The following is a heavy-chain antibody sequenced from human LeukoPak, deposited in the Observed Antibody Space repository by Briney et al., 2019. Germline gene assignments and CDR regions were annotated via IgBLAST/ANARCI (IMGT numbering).Heavy chain of an antibody. D-gene: IGHD3-22*01. V-gene: IGHV3-73*01. CDR3: TRPMSGDYYDSSGYALGY. J-gene: IGHJ4*02. CDR2: IRSKANSYES. CDR1: GFTFSGSA. Sequence: GGSLRLSCAASGFTFSGSAMHWVRQASGKGLEWVGRIRSKANSYESAYAASVKGRFTISRDDSQNTAYLQMNSLKTKDTAVYYCTRPMSGDYYDSSGYALGYWGQGKLVTVSS.